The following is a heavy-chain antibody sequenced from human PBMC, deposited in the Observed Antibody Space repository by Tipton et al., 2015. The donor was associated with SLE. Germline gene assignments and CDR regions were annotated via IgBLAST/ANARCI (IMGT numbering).Heavy chain of an antibody. Sequence: QVQLVQSGAEVKKPGASVKVSCKASGHTFINSDFNWVRQAPGQGLEWMGWISAYNGNTNYAQKLQGRVTMTTDTSTSTAYMELRSLRSDDTAVYYCALRWPDTWTTVYWGQGTLVTVSS. V-gene: IGHV1-18*01. CDR1: GHTFINSD. CDR2: ISAYNGNT. J-gene: IGHJ4*02. CDR3: ALRWPDTWTTVY. D-gene: IGHD5-12*01.